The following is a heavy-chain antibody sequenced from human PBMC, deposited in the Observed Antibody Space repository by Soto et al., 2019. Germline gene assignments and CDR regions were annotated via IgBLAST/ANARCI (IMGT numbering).Heavy chain of an antibody. V-gene: IGHV3-15*01. CDR3: TARFYFGASGYSFDL. Sequence: PAGSLRPSWAASGFTLTNAWMGWVRQAPGQGMEWVGHMKSKSEGETTDYAAPVKGRFTISRDDSKNTVYLQMNSLTTEYSAVYYCTARFYFGASGYSFDLWGQGTLVTVSS. CDR2: MKSKSEGETT. CDR1: GFTLTNAW. J-gene: IGHJ4*02. D-gene: IGHD3-22*01.